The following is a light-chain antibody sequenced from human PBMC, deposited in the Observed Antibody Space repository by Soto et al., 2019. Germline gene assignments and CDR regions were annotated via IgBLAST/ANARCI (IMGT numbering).Light chain of an antibody. Sequence: DTPMTQSPSIVSASVGDRVTITCRASQNSRNWLAWYQQKPGKAPKVLIYGASNLESGVPSRFSGSGSGTEFTLTISSLQADDFANYYCQEYDGHFGQGTKVEIK. CDR3: QEYDGH. J-gene: IGKJ2*01. CDR2: GAS. CDR1: QNSRNW. V-gene: IGKV1-5*01.